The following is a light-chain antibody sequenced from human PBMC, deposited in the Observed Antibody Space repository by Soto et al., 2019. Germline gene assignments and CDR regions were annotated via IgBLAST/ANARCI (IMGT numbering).Light chain of an antibody. CDR2: DVT. J-gene: IGLJ3*02. CDR1: SNDFGVYKY. Sequence: QSALTQPASVSGSPGQSITISCTGTSNDFGVYKYVSWYQQHPGKAPKLMIYDVTNRPSGVSNRFSGSKSANTASLTISGLQPEDEADYYCSSSTSSTTWVFGGGTKLTVL. CDR3: SSSTSSTTWV. V-gene: IGLV2-14*03.